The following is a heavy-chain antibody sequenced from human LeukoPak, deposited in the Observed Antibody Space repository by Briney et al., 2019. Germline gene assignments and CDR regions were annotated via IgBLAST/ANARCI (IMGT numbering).Heavy chain of an antibody. V-gene: IGHV4-59*01. CDR2: IYYSGST. Sequence: SETLSLTCSVSGGYISSYYWSWIRQPPGKGLEWIGYIYYSGSTNYNSSLKSRVTISVDTSKNQFSLKLSSVTAADTAVYYCARLRNYYDRSGYKQLWFDPWGQGTLVTVSS. CDR3: ARLRNYYDRSGYKQLWFDP. D-gene: IGHD3-22*01. J-gene: IGHJ5*02. CDR1: GGYISSYY.